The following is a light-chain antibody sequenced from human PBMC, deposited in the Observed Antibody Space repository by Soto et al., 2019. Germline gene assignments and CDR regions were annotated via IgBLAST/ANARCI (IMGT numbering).Light chain of an antibody. CDR1: SSNVVNNA. CDR3: AAWDGSQVV. Sequence: QSVLTQPPSASGTPEQRVTLSCSRNSSNVVNNAVNWYQHLPGTAPKLLIYSDTQRPSGVPDRFSGTKSGTSASLVISGLQSEDEADYYCAAWDGSQVVFGGGTKLTVL. CDR2: SDT. J-gene: IGLJ2*01. V-gene: IGLV1-44*01.